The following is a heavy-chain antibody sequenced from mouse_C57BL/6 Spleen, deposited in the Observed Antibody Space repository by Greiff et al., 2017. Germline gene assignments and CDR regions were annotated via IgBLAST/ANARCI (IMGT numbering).Heavy chain of an antibody. CDR3: ARHGDYYGSSPDY. Sequence: EVHLVESGGDLVKPGGSLKLSCAASGFTFSSYGMSWVRQTPDKRLEWVATISSGGSYTYYPDSVKGRFTISRDNAKNTLYLQMSSLKSEDTAMYYCARHGDYYGSSPDYWGQGTTLTVSS. CDR1: GFTFSSYG. D-gene: IGHD1-1*01. CDR2: ISSGGSYT. V-gene: IGHV5-6*01. J-gene: IGHJ2*01.